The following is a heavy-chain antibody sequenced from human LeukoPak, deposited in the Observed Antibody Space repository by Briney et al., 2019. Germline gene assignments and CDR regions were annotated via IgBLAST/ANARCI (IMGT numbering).Heavy chain of an antibody. CDR3: AKGVGYCSGGSCQQFDY. V-gene: IGHV3-23*01. J-gene: IGHJ4*02. CDR2: ISGSVGST. Sequence: GGSLRLSCAASGFTFSSYAMSWVRQAPGKGLEWVSAISGSVGSTYYADSVKGRFTISRDNSKNTLYLQMNSLRAEDTAVYYCAKGVGYCSGGSCQQFDYWGQGTLVTVSS. D-gene: IGHD2-15*01. CDR1: GFTFSSYA.